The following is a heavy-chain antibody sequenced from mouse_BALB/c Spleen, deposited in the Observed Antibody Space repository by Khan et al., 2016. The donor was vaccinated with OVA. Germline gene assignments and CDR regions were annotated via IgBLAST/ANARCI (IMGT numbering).Heavy chain of an antibody. CDR2: IYPSDGYT. CDR3: TRHVSSYDAMDY. V-gene: IGHV1-69*02. D-gene: IGHD1-1*01. Sequence: QVQLQQPGAELVRPGASVKLSCKASGYTFTNYFINWVKQRPGQGLEWIGNIYPSDGYTTYNQKFKDTATLTVDKSSSTAYMHLSGPTSDHSAVVYCTRHVSSYDAMDYWGQGTSVTVSS. J-gene: IGHJ4*01. CDR1: GYTFTNYF.